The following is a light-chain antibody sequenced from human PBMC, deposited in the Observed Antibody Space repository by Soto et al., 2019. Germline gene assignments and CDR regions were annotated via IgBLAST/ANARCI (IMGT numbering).Light chain of an antibody. J-gene: IGKJ4*01. V-gene: IGKV1-33*01. CDR3: QQYDNLPLT. CDR1: QDINNY. CDR2: DAS. Sequence: DIQMTQSPSSLSASVGDRVTITCQASQDINNYLNWYQQKPGKAPNLLINDASNLETRDPSRFSGSRSGTDFTVTITSLQPEDIATYYCQQYDNLPLTFGGGTKVEIE.